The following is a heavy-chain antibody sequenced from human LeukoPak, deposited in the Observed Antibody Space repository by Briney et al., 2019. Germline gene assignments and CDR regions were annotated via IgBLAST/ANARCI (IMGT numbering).Heavy chain of an antibody. V-gene: IGHV4-39*01. CDR1: GGSIGSSSYY. D-gene: IGHD2-2*01. J-gene: IGHJ6*03. CDR3: ARPRCSSTSCYDYYYYYMDV. Sequence: SETLSLTCTVSGGSIGSSSYYWGWIRQPPGRGLEWIGSIYYSGSTYYNPSLTSRVTISVDTSKNQFSLKLTSVTAADTAVYYCARPRCSSTSCYDYYYYYMDVWGKGTTVTVSS. CDR2: IYYSGST.